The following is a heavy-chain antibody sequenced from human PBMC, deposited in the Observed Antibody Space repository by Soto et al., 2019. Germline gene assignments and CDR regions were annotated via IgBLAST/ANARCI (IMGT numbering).Heavy chain of an antibody. J-gene: IGHJ4*02. V-gene: IGHV1-2*02. CDR2: IGPETGAT. CDR1: GYTCTGHY. Sequence: ASVKISCKASGYTCTGHYIHWVRQAPEQGPEWMGEIGPETGATRYAQKFQGRVNMTRDMSITTVYMELNNLSPDDTAVYYCGRGRSGQIVVLCWGQGTPVTVS. CDR3: GRGRSGQIVVLC. D-gene: IGHD1-26*01.